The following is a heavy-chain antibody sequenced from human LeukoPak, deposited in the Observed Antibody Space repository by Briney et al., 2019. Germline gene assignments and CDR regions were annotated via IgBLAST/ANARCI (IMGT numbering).Heavy chain of an antibody. CDR2: INLNSGAT. CDR3: ARGPGPDYDFWSGYFWFYGMDV. V-gene: IGHV1-2*02. Sequence: GASVKVSCKASGFTFTDYYMHWVRQAPGQGLEWMGWINLNSGATGSAQKFQGRVTMTRNTSISTAYMELSSLRSEDTAVYYCARGPGPDYDFWSGYFWFYGMDVWGQGTTVTVSS. J-gene: IGHJ6*02. CDR1: GFTFTDYY. D-gene: IGHD3-3*01.